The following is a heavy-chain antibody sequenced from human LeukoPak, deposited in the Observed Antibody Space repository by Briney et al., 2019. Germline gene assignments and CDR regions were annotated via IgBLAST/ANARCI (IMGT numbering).Heavy chain of an antibody. J-gene: IGHJ4*02. D-gene: IGHD3-22*01. CDR3: ARAYYDSSGYNYYFDY. Sequence: GGSLRLSCAASGFTFSSYAMHWVRQAPGKGLEWVAVISYDGSNKYYADSVKGRFTISRDNSKNTLYLQMNSLRAEDTAVYYCARAYYDSSGYNYYFDYWGQGTLVTVSS. CDR1: GFTFSSYA. V-gene: IGHV3-30*04. CDR2: ISYDGSNK.